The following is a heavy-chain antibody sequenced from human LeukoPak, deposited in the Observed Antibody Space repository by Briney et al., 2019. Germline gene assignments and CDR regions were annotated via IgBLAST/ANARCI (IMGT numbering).Heavy chain of an antibody. CDR2: IWYDGSNK. CDR1: GFTFSSYG. CDR3: VREVRDNVLRFFLDY. J-gene: IGHJ4*02. D-gene: IGHD3-3*01. V-gene: IGHV3-33*08. Sequence: PGRSLRLSCAASGFTFSSYGMHWVRQAPGKGLEWVALIWYDGSNKYYADSVKGRFTISRDNSKNTLYLQMNSLRAEDTAVYYCVREVRDNVLRFFLDYWGQGTLVTVSS.